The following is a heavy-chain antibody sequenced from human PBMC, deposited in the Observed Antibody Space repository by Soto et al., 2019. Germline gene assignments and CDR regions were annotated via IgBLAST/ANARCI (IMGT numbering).Heavy chain of an antibody. CDR2: IYYSGST. V-gene: IGHV4-39*01. Sequence: SETLSLTCTVSGGSISSSSYYWGWIRQPPGKGLEWIGSIYYSGSTYYNPSLKSRVTISVDTSKNQFSLKLSSVTAADTAVYYCASLCKQQLGRYYFAYWGQGTLVTVSS. D-gene: IGHD6-13*01. J-gene: IGHJ4*02. CDR1: GGSISSSSYY. CDR3: ASLCKQQLGRYYFAY.